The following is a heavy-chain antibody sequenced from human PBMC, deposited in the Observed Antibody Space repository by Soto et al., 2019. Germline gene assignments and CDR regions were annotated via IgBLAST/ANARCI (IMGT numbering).Heavy chain of an antibody. D-gene: IGHD2-2*01. CDR3: AKGSSSTQFLNYYFYHMDV. Sequence: LLESGGGLVQPGGSLRLSCVASGFSFPNYAMNWVRQAPGKGLEWVSGIGGSGAYTYYADSVKGRFTISRDNSKNTVYLQMNSLRGEDSAVYYCAKGSSSTQFLNYYFYHMDVWGKGTTVSVSS. CDR2: IGGSGAYT. J-gene: IGHJ6*03. V-gene: IGHV3-23*01. CDR1: GFSFPNYA.